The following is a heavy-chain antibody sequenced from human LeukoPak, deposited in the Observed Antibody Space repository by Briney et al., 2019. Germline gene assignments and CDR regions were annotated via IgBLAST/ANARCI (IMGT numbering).Heavy chain of an antibody. D-gene: IGHD3-10*01. V-gene: IGHV1-2*02. Sequence: ASVKVSCKASGYTFTGYYMHWVRQAPGQGLEWMGWINPNSGGTNYAQKFQGRVTMTRDTSISTAYMELSRLRSDDTAVYYCARVFGYYYGSGSYDYWGQGTLVTVSS. J-gene: IGHJ4*02. CDR3: ARVFGYYYGSGSYDY. CDR1: GYTFTGYY. CDR2: INPNSGGT.